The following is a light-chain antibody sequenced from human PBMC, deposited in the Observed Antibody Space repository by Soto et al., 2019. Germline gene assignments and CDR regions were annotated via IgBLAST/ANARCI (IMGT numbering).Light chain of an antibody. CDR3: QQYDDWLRLT. V-gene: IGKV3D-15*01. J-gene: IGKJ4*01. CDR2: GAS. Sequence: EIVMTQSPATLSVSPGERATLSCRASQSVNIYLAWYQQKPGQAPRLLIFGASYRATGIPARFSGGGSGTEFNLTISSLQSEDFAVYFCQQYDDWLRLTFCGGTKVEIK. CDR1: QSVNIY.